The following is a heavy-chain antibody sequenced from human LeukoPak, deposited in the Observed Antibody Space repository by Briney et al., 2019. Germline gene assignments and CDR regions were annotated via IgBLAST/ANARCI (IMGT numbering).Heavy chain of an antibody. J-gene: IGHJ4*02. Sequence: PSETLPLTCTVSGGSISSYYWSWIRQPPGKGLEWIGYIYYSGSTNYNPSLKSRVTISVDTSKNQFSLKLSSVTAADTAVYYCARLWAYSSGWYERGNDYWGQGTLVTVSS. CDR2: IYYSGST. CDR1: GGSISSYY. CDR3: ARLWAYSSGWYERGNDY. D-gene: IGHD6-19*01. V-gene: IGHV4-59*08.